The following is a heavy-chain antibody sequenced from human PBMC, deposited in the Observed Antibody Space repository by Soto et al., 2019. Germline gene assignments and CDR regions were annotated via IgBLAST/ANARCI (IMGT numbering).Heavy chain of an antibody. Sequence: QVQLVQSGAEVKKPGSSVKVSCKASGGTFNSYAINWVRQAPGQGPEWMGGSIPIFGTTNNAQKFQGRVTITADESTSTAYLNLCSLRSEDTAVYYCARALGAYCGGDCYSGMDVWGQGTTVTVSS. V-gene: IGHV1-69*12. CDR1: GGTFNSYA. CDR2: SIPIFGTT. CDR3: ARALGAYCGGDCYSGMDV. J-gene: IGHJ6*02. D-gene: IGHD2-21*02.